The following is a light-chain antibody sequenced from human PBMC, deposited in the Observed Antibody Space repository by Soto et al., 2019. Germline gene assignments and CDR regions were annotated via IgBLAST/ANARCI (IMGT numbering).Light chain of an antibody. J-gene: IGKJ2*01. Sequence: EIVLTQSPGTLSLSPGERATLSCRASQSVSSSYLAWYQQKPGQAPRLLIYGASSMSTGIPDRFSGSGSGTAFTLTNSRLEPEDFSVYYCQQYCSSPPYTFGQGTKLESK. CDR3: QQYCSSPPYT. CDR2: GAS. CDR1: QSVSSSY. V-gene: IGKV3-20*01.